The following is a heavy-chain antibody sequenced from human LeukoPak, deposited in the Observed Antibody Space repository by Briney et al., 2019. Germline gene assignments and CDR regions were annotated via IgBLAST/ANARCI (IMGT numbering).Heavy chain of an antibody. Sequence: GGSLRLSCVASGFTFSSYWMHWVRQDPRKGLVWVSLISGDGRNINYADSVRGRFTISRDNAKNTLYLQMNSLRAEDTAVYYCAKEAYDFWSGYRDIDAFDIWGQGTMVTVSS. CDR3: AKEAYDFWSGYRDIDAFDI. D-gene: IGHD3-3*01. V-gene: IGHV3-74*01. CDR1: GFTFSSYW. CDR2: ISGDGRNI. J-gene: IGHJ3*02.